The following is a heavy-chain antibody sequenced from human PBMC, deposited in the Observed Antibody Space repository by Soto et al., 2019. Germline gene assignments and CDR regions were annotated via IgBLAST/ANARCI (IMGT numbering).Heavy chain of an antibody. CDR3: ARAEYSYGIDY. V-gene: IGHV4-30-4*01. CDR1: GGSISSGDYY. D-gene: IGHD5-18*01. CDR2: IYYSGST. J-gene: IGHJ4*02. Sequence: SEILSLTCTVSGGSISSGDYYWSWIRQPPGKGLEWIGYIYYSGSTYYNPSLKSRVTISVDTSKNQFSLKLSSVTAADTAVYYCARAEYSYGIDYWGQGTLVTVSS.